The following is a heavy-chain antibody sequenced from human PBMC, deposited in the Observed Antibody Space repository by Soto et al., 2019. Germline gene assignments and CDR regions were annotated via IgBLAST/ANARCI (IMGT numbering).Heavy chain of an antibody. V-gene: IGHV2-5*02. CDR2: IYWDDDK. CDR1: GFSLSTSGVG. Sequence: QITLKESGPTLVKPTQTLTLTCTFSGFSLSTSGVGVGWIRQPPGKALEWLALIYWDDDKRYSTSLESRLTLTKDTSKNQVVLTMTNMDPVDTATYYCAPTLPPRILDHWGQGTLVTVSS. CDR3: APTLPPRILDH. D-gene: IGHD2-15*01. J-gene: IGHJ4*02.